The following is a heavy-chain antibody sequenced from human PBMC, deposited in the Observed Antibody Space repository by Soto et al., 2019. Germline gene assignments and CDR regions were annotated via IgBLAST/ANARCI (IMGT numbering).Heavy chain of an antibody. J-gene: IGHJ6*02. CDR2: IIPIFGTA. D-gene: IGHD2-15*01. V-gene: IGHV1-69*01. Sequence: QVQLVQSGAEVKKPGSSVKVSCKASGGTFSSYAISWVRQAPGQGLEWMGGIIPIFGTANYAQKFQGRVTITADESTSTAYMELSSLRSEDIAVYYCARACSGGSGYEWDYYYGMDVWGQGTTVTVSS. CDR1: GGTFSSYA. CDR3: ARACSGGSGYEWDYYYGMDV.